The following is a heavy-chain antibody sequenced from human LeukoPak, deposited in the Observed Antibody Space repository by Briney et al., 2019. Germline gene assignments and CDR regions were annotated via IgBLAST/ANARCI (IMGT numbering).Heavy chain of an antibody. D-gene: IGHD5-24*01. CDR1: GGTFSSYA. V-gene: IGHV1-69*01. Sequence: SVKVSCKASGGTFSSYAISWVRQAPGQGFEWTGGIIPISGTSNYAQKFQGRVTMTADESTSTAYMELSSLRSEDTAVYYCARVFGTRDGYNWGQGDYWGQGSLVTVSS. J-gene: IGHJ4*02. CDR2: IIPISGTS. CDR3: ARVFGTRDGYNWGQGDY.